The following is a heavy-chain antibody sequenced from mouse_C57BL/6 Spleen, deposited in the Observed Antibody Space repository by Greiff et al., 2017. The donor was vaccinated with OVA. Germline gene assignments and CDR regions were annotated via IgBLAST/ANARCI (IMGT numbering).Heavy chain of an antibody. CDR1: GYAFSSSW. J-gene: IGHJ2*01. D-gene: IGHD2-3*01. V-gene: IGHV1-82*01. CDR3: ARYDGALDY. Sequence: QVQLQQSGPELVKPGASVKISCKASGYAFSSSWMNWVKQRPGQGLEWIGRIYPGDGDTNYNGKFKGKATLTADKSSSTAYMQLSSLTSEDSAVYYCARYDGALDYWGQGTTLTVSS. CDR2: IYPGDGDT.